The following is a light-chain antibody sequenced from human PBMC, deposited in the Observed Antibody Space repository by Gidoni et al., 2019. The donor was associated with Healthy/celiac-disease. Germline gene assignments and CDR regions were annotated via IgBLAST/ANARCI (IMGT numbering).Light chain of an antibody. CDR1: RSNIGSNT. Sequence: QSVLTQPPSASGTPGQRVTISCSGSRSNIGSNTVNWYQQPPGTAPKLLIYRNNQRPSGVPDRFSGSKSGTSASLAISGLQSEDEADYHCAAWDDSLNGGVFGGGTKLTVL. CDR3: AAWDDSLNGGV. CDR2: RNN. J-gene: IGLJ3*02. V-gene: IGLV1-44*01.